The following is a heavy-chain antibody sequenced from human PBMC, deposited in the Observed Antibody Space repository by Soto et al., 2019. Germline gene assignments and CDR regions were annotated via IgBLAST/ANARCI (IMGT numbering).Heavy chain of an antibody. CDR2: ISGGGDTS. CDR3: AKGRGGSGSLTPRVDF. D-gene: IGHD3-10*01. V-gene: IGHV3-23*01. CDR1: GFTFNNYA. Sequence: EVQLLESGGGLVQHVGSLRLSCAASGFTFNNYAMTWVRQAPGKGLEWVSAISGGGDTSSYADSVKGRFTVSRDGSKNMLYLQMSSLRAEDTALYYCAKGRGGSGSLTPRVDFWGQGTLVTVSS. J-gene: IGHJ4*02.